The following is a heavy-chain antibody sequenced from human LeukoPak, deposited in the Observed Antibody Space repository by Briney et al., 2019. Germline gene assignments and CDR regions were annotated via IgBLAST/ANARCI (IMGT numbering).Heavy chain of an antibody. J-gene: IGHJ5*02. CDR2: INPSGGST. Sequence: ASVTVSCKASGYTFTNYYMHWVRQAPGQGLEWMGIINPSGGSTSYAQKFQGRVTMSTDTSTSTAYMELRSLRFDDTAIYYCAKDWHILTGRNCFDPWGQGTLVTVSS. D-gene: IGHD3-9*01. V-gene: IGHV1-46*01. CDR1: GYTFTNYY. CDR3: AKDWHILTGRNCFDP.